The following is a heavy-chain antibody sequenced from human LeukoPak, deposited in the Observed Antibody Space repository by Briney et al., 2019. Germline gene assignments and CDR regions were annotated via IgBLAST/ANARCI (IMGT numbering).Heavy chain of an antibody. D-gene: IGHD5-12*01. CDR1: GYSFTSYW. CDR3: ARIGSGYERGDY. CDR2: IYPGDSDT. Sequence: GGSLQISFQGSGYSFTSYWIGWVRPMPGKGLEWMGIIYPGDSDTRYSPSFQGQVTISADKSISTAYLQWSSLKASDTAMYYCARIGSGYERGDYWGQGTLVTVSS. J-gene: IGHJ4*02. V-gene: IGHV5-51*01.